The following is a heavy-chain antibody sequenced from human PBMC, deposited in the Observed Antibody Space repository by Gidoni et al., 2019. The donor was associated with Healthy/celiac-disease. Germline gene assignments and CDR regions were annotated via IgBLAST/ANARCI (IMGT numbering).Heavy chain of an antibody. Sequence: EVPLLESGGGLVQPGGSLRLHCCALGFTFTSSAMSWVRQAPGKGLEWVSAMSGSGGSTYYADSVKGRFTISRDNSKNTLYLQMNSLRAEDTAVYYCAKKPNYYDSSGYSHHDAFDIWGQGTMVTVSS. CDR1: GFTFTSSA. CDR2: MSGSGGST. CDR3: AKKPNYYDSSGYSHHDAFDI. J-gene: IGHJ3*02. D-gene: IGHD3-22*01. V-gene: IGHV3-23*01.